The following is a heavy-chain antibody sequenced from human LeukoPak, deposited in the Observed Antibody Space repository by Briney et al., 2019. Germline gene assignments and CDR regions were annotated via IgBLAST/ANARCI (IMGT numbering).Heavy chain of an antibody. CDR1: GFTFSSYS. V-gene: IGHV3-21*01. CDR2: ISSSSSYI. Sequence: GGSLRLSCAASGFTFSSYSMNWVRQAPGKGLEWVSSISSSSSYIYYADSVKGRFTISRDNAKNSLYLQMNSRRAEDTAVYYCARDQETGLGVDYWGQGTLVTVSS. CDR3: ARDQETGLGVDY. J-gene: IGHJ4*02. D-gene: IGHD3/OR15-3a*01.